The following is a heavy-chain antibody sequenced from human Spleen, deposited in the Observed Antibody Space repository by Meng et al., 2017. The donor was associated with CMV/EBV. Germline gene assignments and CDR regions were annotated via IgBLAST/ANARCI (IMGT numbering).Heavy chain of an antibody. J-gene: IGHJ6*02. CDR2: INHSGSA. Sequence: GSLRLSCAVYGESFSGYYWSWIRQPPGKGLEWIGEINHSGSANYNPSLKSRATILVDTSQNQFSLKLTSVTAADTALYYCARLRVVLTTYYYDGMDVWGQGTTVTVSS. V-gene: IGHV4-34*01. CDR3: ARLRVVLTTYYYDGMDV. D-gene: IGHD4/OR15-4a*01. CDR1: GESFSGYY.